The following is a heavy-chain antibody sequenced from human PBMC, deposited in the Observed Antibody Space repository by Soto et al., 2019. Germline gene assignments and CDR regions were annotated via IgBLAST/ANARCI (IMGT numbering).Heavy chain of an antibody. CDR1: GFTFSSYS. CDR3: ARGPFRGFGELMPNYYDMDV. J-gene: IGHJ6*02. V-gene: IGHV3-48*02. Sequence: GGSLRLSCAASGFTFSSYSMNWVRQAPGKGLEWVSYISSSSSTIYYADSVKGRSTISRDNARNSLYLQMNSLRDEDTTVYYCARGPFRGFGELMPNYYDMDVWGQGTTVTVSS. D-gene: IGHD3-10*01. CDR2: ISSSSSTI.